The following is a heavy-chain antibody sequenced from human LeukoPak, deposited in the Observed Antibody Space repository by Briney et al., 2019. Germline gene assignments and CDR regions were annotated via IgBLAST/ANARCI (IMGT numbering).Heavy chain of an antibody. J-gene: IGHJ4*02. Sequence: SVKVSCKASGGTFSSYAISWVRQAPGQGLEWMGRIIPILGIANYAQKFQGRVTITADRSTSTAYMELSSLRSEDTAVYYCARADSSSWYGDYWGQGTLVTVSS. D-gene: IGHD6-13*01. V-gene: IGHV1-69*04. CDR3: ARADSSSWYGDY. CDR2: IIPILGIA. CDR1: GGTFSSYA.